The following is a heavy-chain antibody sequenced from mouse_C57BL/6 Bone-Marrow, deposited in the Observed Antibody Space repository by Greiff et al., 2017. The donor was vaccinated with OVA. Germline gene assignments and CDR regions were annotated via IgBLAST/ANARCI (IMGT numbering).Heavy chain of an antibody. Sequence: EVQLQQSGPELVKPGASVKISCKASGYSFTDYNMNWVKQSNGKSLEWIGVINPNYGTTSYNQKFKGKATLTVDQSSSTAYMQLNSLTSEDSAVYYCARRGVTTPVEAWFAYWGQGTLVTVSA. D-gene: IGHD2-3*01. CDR3: ARRGVTTPVEAWFAY. CDR1: GYSFTDYN. J-gene: IGHJ3*01. CDR2: INPNYGTT. V-gene: IGHV1-39*01.